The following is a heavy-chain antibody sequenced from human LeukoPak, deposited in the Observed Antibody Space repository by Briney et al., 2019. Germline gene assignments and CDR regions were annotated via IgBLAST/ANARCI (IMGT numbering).Heavy chain of an antibody. D-gene: IGHD3-22*01. CDR2: ISYDGSNK. V-gene: IGHV3-30-3*01. CDR1: GFTFSSYA. Sequence: GGSLRLSCAASGFTFSSYAMHWVRQAPGKGLEWAAVISYDGSNKYYADSVKGRFTISRDNSKNTLYLQMNSLRAEDTAVYYCARDYYDSSGPFDYWGQGTLVTVSS. CDR3: ARDYYDSSGPFDY. J-gene: IGHJ4*02.